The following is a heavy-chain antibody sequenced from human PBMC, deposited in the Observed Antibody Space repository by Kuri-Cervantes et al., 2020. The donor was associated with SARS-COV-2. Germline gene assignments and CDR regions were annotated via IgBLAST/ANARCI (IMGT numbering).Heavy chain of an antibody. D-gene: IGHD1-26*01. CDR2: ISYDGSNK. Sequence: GGSLRLSCAASGFTFSSYGMHWVRQAPGKGLEWVAVISYDGSNKYYADSVKGRFTISRDNSKNTLYLQMNSLRAEDTAVYYCAKEYSGSWGYGYWGQGTLVTVSP. CDR1: GFTFSSYG. J-gene: IGHJ4*02. CDR3: AKEYSGSWGYGY. V-gene: IGHV3-30*18.